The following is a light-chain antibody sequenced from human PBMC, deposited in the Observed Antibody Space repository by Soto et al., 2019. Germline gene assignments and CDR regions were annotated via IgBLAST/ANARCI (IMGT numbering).Light chain of an antibody. CDR2: GAS. J-gene: IGKJ4*01. CDR3: QQRSDWPLT. CDR1: QNIRCH. Sequence: EIVLTQSPATLSLSPGERATLSCKASQNIRCHLAWYLQKPGQPPRLLIFGASNRATGIPARFSGSGSGTDFTLTISSLEPEDSGLYYCQQRSDWPLTFGGGARVEVK. V-gene: IGKV3-11*01.